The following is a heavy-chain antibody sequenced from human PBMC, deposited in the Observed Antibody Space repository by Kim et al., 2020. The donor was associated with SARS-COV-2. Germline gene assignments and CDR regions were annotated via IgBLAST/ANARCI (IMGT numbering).Heavy chain of an antibody. V-gene: IGHV3-30*01. J-gene: IGHJ3*02. D-gene: IGHD5-12*01. CDR3: ARTGYSGYDRGAAFDI. Sequence: SVKGRFTISRDNSKNTLYLQMNSLRAEDTAVYYCARTGYSGYDRGAAFDIWGQGTMVTVSS.